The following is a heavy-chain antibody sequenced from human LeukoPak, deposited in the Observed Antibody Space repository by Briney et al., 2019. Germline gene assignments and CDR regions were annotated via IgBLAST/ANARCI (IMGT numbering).Heavy chain of an antibody. Sequence: ASVKVSCKASGYTFTSYYMHWVRQAPGQGLEWMGIINPSGGSTSYAQKFQGRVTMTRDTSTSTGYMELSSLRSEDTAVYYCARDLGYCTNGVCYTSWYFDYWGQGTLVTVSS. D-gene: IGHD2-8*01. CDR2: INPSGGST. CDR3: ARDLGYCTNGVCYTSWYFDY. J-gene: IGHJ4*02. CDR1: GYTFTSYY. V-gene: IGHV1-46*01.